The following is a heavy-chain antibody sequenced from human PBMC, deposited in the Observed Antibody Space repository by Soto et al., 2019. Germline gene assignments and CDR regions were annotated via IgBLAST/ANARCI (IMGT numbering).Heavy chain of an antibody. CDR1: GGSISSSSYY. Sequence: QLQLQESGPGLVKPSETLSLTCTVSGGSISSSSYYWGWIRQPPGKGLEWIGSIYYSGSTYYNPSLTSRVTISVDTSKNQFSLKLSSVTAADTAVYYCARHDGSMRQQPIDYWGQGTLVTVSS. CDR2: IYYSGST. J-gene: IGHJ4*02. D-gene: IGHD6-13*01. V-gene: IGHV4-39*01. CDR3: ARHDGSMRQQPIDY.